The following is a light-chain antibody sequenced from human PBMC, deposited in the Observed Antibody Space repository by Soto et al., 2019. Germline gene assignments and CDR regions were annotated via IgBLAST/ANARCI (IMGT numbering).Light chain of an antibody. V-gene: IGLV1-47*02. CDR3: AAWDDSLNGPV. Sequence: QSVLTQPASVSGSPGQSITISCTGTSSDVGGYNYVSWYQQHPGKAPKLLIDTNYHRPSGVPDRFSGSKSGTSASLAISGLQSEDEADYYCAAWDDSLNGPVFGGGTKVTVL. J-gene: IGLJ3*02. CDR2: TNY. CDR1: SSDVGGYNY.